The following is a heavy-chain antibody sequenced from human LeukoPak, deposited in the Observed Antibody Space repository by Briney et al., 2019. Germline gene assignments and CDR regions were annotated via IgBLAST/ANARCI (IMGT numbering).Heavy chain of an antibody. CDR3: AKDRVGALLYFDS. CDR2: LSGSGDRT. V-gene: IGHV3-23*01. CDR1: GFTFNTYG. Sequence: GGSLRLSCAASGFTFNTYGMSWVRQAPGKGLEWLSALSGSGDRTYYADSVKGRFTISRDNSKNTLYLQMNSLRAEDTAVYSCAKDRVGALLYFDSWGQGILVTVSS. J-gene: IGHJ4*02. D-gene: IGHD1-26*01.